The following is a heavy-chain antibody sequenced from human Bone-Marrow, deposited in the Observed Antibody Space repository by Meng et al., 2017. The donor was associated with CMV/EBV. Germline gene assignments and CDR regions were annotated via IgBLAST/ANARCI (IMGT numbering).Heavy chain of an antibody. V-gene: IGHV1-8*01. CDR2: MNPNSGNT. CDR1: YTYTSYD. Sequence: YTYTSYDINWVRQANGQGLEWMGWMNPNSGNTGYAQKFQGRVTMTRNTSISTAYMELSSLRSEDTAVYYCARRHHYDFWSGYVFWFDPWGQGTLVTVSS. CDR3: ARRHHYDFWSGYVFWFDP. J-gene: IGHJ5*02. D-gene: IGHD3-3*01.